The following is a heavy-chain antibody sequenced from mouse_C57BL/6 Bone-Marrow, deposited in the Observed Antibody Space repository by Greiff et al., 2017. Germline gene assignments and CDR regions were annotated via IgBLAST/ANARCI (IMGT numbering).Heavy chain of an antibody. CDR2: IDPENGDT. Sequence: VQLQQSGAELVRPGASVKLSCTASGYNIKDDCMHWVKQRPEQGLEWIGGIDPENGDTEYASKFQGKATITADKSSNTAYLQLSSLTSEDTAVYYCTRYWFSYWGQGTLVTVSA. J-gene: IGHJ3*01. CDR1: GYNIKDDC. CDR3: TRYWFSY. V-gene: IGHV14-4*01.